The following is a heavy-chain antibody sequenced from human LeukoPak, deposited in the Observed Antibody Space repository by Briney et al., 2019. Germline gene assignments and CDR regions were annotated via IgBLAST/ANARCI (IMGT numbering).Heavy chain of an antibody. J-gene: IGHJ4*02. V-gene: IGHV5-51*01. CDR2: IYPGHSDT. Sequence: GESLKISCKGSGYSFTSCWIGWARQMPGKGLEWMGIIYPGHSDTRYSPSVQGQVTISADKSIRTAYLQWSSLKASDTAMYYCARQSPQYSGSYWSFDYWGQGTLVTVSS. CDR1: GYSFTSCW. CDR3: ARQSPQYSGSYWSFDY. D-gene: IGHD1-26*01.